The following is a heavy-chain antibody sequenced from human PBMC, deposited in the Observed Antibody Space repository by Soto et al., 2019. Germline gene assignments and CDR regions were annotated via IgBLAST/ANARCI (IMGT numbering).Heavy chain of an antibody. CDR3: AIDPAPSAENDT. D-gene: IGHD6-6*01. CDR2: INPNNGGT. J-gene: IGHJ5*02. Sequence: GTSVKVSCKASGYTFTGCYMHWVRQAPGQGLEWMGWINPNNGGTNYVQKFQDRVTMTRDTSITTAYMELSGLRSDDTAVYYCAIDPAPSAENDTWCQETPVPVSS. CDR1: GYTFTGCY. V-gene: IGHV1-2*02.